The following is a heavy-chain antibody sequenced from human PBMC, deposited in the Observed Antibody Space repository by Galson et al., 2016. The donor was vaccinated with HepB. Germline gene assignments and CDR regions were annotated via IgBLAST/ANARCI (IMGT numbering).Heavy chain of an antibody. V-gene: IGHV4-61*10. CDR2: IRYHGTT. J-gene: IGHJ6*03. CDR1: GGSFTTDLW. Sequence: ETLSLTCTVSGGSFTTDLWWSWVRQPAGTGLGWIGRIRYHGTTDYTPSLSSRVTISVDTSKRQFSLKVISMTDADPAVYFCAREDSSWSPKADYSHRYMDGWGKGITVTVSS. D-gene: IGHD6-13*01. CDR3: AREDSSWSPKADYSHRYMDG.